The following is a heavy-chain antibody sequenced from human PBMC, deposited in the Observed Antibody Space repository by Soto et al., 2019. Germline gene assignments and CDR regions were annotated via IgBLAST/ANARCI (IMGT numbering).Heavy chain of an antibody. D-gene: IGHD1-26*01. CDR1: GFTFSDYY. CDR3: TRYSGNYYRSLDY. J-gene: IGHJ4*02. Sequence: PGGSLRLSCAVSGFTFSDYYMDWVRQAPGKGLEWVGRSRNKANSYSTEYAASVKGRFTISRDESKNSLFLQMNSLKTEDTALYYCTRYSGNYYRSLDYWGQGTLVTVSS. V-gene: IGHV3-72*01. CDR2: SRNKANSYST.